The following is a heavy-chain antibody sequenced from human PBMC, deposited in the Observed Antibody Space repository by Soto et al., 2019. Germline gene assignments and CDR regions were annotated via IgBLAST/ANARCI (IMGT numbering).Heavy chain of an antibody. V-gene: IGHV3-9*03. CDR1: GFKFVDYA. CDR2: ISWHSGRI. D-gene: IGHD2-2*01. J-gene: IGHJ4*02. CDR3: AQGRSVLPTASLFDN. Sequence: EVQLVESGGGLVQPGGSLRLSCAAYGFKFVDYAMHWVRQAQGKGLQWVSGISWHSGRIYYAASVKGRCNISRDNANDSLFLQMHSLRPEDMAVYYCAQGRSVLPTASLFDNWGQGTLVTVSS.